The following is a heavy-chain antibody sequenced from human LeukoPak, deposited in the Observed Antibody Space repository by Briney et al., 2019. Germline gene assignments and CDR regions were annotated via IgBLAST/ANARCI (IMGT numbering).Heavy chain of an antibody. CDR2: IYYSGNT. D-gene: IGHD4-17*01. CDR3: ASGDYGDWNDAFDI. CDR1: GGSISSGDYY. V-gene: IGHV4-30-4*01. Sequence: HPSETLSLTCTVSGGSISSGDYYWSWIRQPPGKGLEWIGYIYYSGNTYYNPSLKSRVTISVDTSKNQFSLKLSSVTAADTAVYYCASGDYGDWNDAFDIWGQGTMVTVSS. J-gene: IGHJ3*02.